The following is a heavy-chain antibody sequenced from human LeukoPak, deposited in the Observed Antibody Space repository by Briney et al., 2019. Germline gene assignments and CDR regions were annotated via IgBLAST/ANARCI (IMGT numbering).Heavy chain of an antibody. J-gene: IGHJ1*01. CDR2: IYYSGST. D-gene: IGHD6-13*01. CDR1: GGSISSYY. Sequence: SETLSLTCTVSGGSISSYYWSWIRQPPGKGLEWIGYIYYSGSTNYNPSLKSRVTISVDTSKNQFSLKLSSVTAADTAVYYCAREGLTIAAAGLLWGQGTLVTVSS. CDR3: AREGLTIAAAGLL. V-gene: IGHV4-59*01.